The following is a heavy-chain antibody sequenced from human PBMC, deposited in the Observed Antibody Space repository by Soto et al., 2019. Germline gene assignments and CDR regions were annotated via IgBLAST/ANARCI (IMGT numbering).Heavy chain of an antibody. J-gene: IGHJ5*02. CDR2: ISTKLGNI. CDR1: GYSFTSFG. CDR3: ARGGDYGDWGYLDA. D-gene: IGHD4-17*01. V-gene: IGHV1-18*04. Sequence: VQLVQSGGEVKKPGASVKVSCKASGYSFTSFGITWVRQAPGQGLEWMAWISTKLGNINYAPKFQGRVTVTTDTSTGTANMEVRSLRSDDTAPYYCARGGDYGDWGYLDAWGQGTLVTVSS.